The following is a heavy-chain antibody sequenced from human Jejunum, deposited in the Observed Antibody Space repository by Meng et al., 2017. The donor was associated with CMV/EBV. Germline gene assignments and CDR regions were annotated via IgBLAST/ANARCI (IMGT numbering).Heavy chain of an antibody. J-gene: IGHJ4*02. CDR3: ARLPMYCSTTTCYVDY. D-gene: IGHD2-2*01. Sequence: FTFSDFGMHGVRQAPGKGLEWITFIRYDGNYQYYAESVKGRFTLSRDNSKNSLSLQMHSLRAEDTAVYYCARLPMYCSTTTCYVDYWGQGTVVTVSS. CDR2: IRYDGNYQ. CDR1: FTFSDFG. V-gene: IGHV3-33*01.